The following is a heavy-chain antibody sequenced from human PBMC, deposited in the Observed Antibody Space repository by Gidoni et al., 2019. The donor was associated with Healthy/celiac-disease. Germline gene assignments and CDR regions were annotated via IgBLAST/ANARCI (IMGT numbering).Heavy chain of an antibody. D-gene: IGHD4-17*01. CDR2: ISWNSGSI. CDR3: VLTVTRDYYYYGMDV. V-gene: IGHV3-9*02. J-gene: IGHJ6*02. CDR1: GFTSDDCA. Sequence: EVQLVESGGALGQPGRSMRLSCAAHGFTSDDCAMHWVRQAPGKGLEWVSGISWNSGSIGYADSVNGRFTISRDNAKNSLYLQMNSLRAEDTALYYCVLTVTRDYYYYGMDVWGQGTTVTVSS.